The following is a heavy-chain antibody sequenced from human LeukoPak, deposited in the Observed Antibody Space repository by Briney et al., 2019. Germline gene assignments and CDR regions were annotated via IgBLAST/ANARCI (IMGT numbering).Heavy chain of an antibody. Sequence: PSETLSLTCTVSGGSISSSSYHWGWIRQPPGKGLEWIGSIYYSGSTYYNPSLKSRVTISVDTSKNQFSLKLSSVTAADTAVYYCARLYSSSSAYLYYFDYWGQGTLVTVSS. CDR3: ARLYSSSSAYLYYFDY. D-gene: IGHD6-6*01. CDR2: IYYSGST. J-gene: IGHJ4*02. CDR1: GGSISSSSYH. V-gene: IGHV4-39*01.